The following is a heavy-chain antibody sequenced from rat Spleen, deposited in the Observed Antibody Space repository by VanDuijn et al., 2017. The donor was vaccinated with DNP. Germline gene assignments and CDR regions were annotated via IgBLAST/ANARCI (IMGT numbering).Heavy chain of an antibody. Sequence: QVQLEESGPGLMQPSETLSLTCTVSGFSLTSNGVGWVRQPLGKGLVWMGTIWAGGSTNYNSAVQSRLSISRDTSKSQVFLKMNSLQPEDTGTYYCARQGGYGAMDAWGQGTSVTVSS. CDR1: GFSLTSNG. J-gene: IGHJ4*01. CDR3: ARQGGYGAMDA. V-gene: IGHV2-72*01. D-gene: IGHD1-11*01. CDR2: IWAGGST.